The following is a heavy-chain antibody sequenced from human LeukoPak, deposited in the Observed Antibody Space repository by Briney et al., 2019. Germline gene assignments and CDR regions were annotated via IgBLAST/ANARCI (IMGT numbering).Heavy chain of an antibody. V-gene: IGHV4-59*08. CDR3: ARAKYNWIDDYYYYYMDV. D-gene: IGHD1-1*01. Sequence: SETLSLTCTVSGGSISSHYWSWIRRPPGKGLEWIGYIYYSGTTNYNPSLKSRVAISVDTSKSQFSLKLSSVTAADTAVYYCARAKYNWIDDYYYYYMDVWGKGTTVTVSS. CDR1: GGSISSHY. J-gene: IGHJ6*03. CDR2: IYYSGTT.